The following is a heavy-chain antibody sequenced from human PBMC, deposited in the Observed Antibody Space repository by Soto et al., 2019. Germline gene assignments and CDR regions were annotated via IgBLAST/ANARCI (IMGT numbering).Heavy chain of an antibody. CDR1: GYTFTNYG. CDR3: ARALAGATTRRAFEI. V-gene: IGHV1-18*01. Sequence: QVQLVQSGAEMKKPGASVKVSCKASGYTFTNYGISWVRQAPGQGLEWMGWISAYNGDTNYAQKLQGRVTMTTDTATSTAYLGLRSLSSDDTAMYYCARALAGATTRRAFEIWGQGTMVTVSS. D-gene: IGHD1-26*01. J-gene: IGHJ3*02. CDR2: ISAYNGDT.